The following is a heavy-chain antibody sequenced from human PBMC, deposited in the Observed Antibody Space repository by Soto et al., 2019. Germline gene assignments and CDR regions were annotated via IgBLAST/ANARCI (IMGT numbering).Heavy chain of an antibody. D-gene: IGHD6-19*01. Sequence: EVQLLECGGGLVQPGGSLRLSCAASGFTFSSYAMSWVRQAPGKGLEWVSAISGSGISTYYADSVKGRFTISRDNSKNTLYLQLNSLRSNDTAVYYCAKEEGYSSGWTEIDYWGQGTLVTVSS. J-gene: IGHJ4*02. CDR2: ISGSGIST. CDR1: GFTFSSYA. CDR3: AKEEGYSSGWTEIDY. V-gene: IGHV3-23*01.